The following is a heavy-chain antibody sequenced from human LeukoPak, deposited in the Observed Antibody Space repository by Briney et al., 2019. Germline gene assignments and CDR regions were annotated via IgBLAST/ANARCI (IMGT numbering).Heavy chain of an antibody. V-gene: IGHV1-2*02. CDR3: ARDSVPPRLAPPGSSHLDY. D-gene: IGHD6-6*01. J-gene: IGHJ4*02. CDR1: GYTFTGYY. Sequence: ASVKVSCKASGYTFTGYYMHRVRQAPGQGLEWMGWINPNSGGTNYAQKFQGRVTMTRDTSISTAYMELSRLRSDDTAVYYCARDSVPPRLAPPGSSHLDYWGQGTLVTVSS. CDR2: INPNSGGT.